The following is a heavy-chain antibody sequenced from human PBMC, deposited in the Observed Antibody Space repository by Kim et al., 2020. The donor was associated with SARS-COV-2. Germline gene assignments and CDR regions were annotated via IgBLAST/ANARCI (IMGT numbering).Heavy chain of an antibody. CDR1: GGSISSSSYY. V-gene: IGHV4-39*01. CDR3: ARHGCSGGSCDTLFDWPGHLDY. Sequence: SETLSLTCTVSGGSISSSSYYWGWIRQPPGKGLEWIGSIYYSGSTYYNPSLKSRVTISVDTSKNQLSLKLSSVTAADTAVYYCARHGCSGGSCDTLFDWPGHLDYWGQGTLVTVSS. D-gene: IGHD2-15*01. CDR2: IYYSGST. J-gene: IGHJ4*02.